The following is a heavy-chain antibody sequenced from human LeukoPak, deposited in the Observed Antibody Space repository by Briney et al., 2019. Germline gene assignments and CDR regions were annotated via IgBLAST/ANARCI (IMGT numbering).Heavy chain of an antibody. D-gene: IGHD2-2*01. CDR3: ARADIVVVPAAIISAEPAAFDI. CDR1: GGTFSSYT. CDR2: IIPILGIA. V-gene: IGHV1-69*02. J-gene: IGHJ3*02. Sequence: ASVKVSCKASGGTFSSYTISWVRQAPGQGLEWMGRIIPILGIANYAQKFQGRVTITADKSTSTAYMELSSLRSEDTAVYYCARADIVVVPAAIISAEPAAFDIWGQGTMVTASS.